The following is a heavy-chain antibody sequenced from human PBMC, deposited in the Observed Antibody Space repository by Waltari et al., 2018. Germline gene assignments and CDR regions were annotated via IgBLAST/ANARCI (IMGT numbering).Heavy chain of an antibody. CDR2: IKYDGSES. D-gene: IGHD7-27*01. J-gene: IGHJ4*02. V-gene: IGHV3-7*01. Sequence: EVQLVESGGGLVQTGESLRLYCAASGFSYSYYWMLWVRQAPGRVCEWVANIKYDGSESYYAQSVKVRCTISRDNATNSRFLQMNSLRADDTGVYFCARNGNWDFDYWGQGTLGTVSS. CDR1: GFSYSYYW. CDR3: ARNGNWDFDY.